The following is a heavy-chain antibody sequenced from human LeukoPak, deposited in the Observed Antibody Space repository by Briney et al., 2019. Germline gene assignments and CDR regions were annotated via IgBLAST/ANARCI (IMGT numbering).Heavy chain of an antibody. CDR3: ARSQNYYGSGDY. D-gene: IGHD3-10*01. V-gene: IGHV4-61*01. Sequence: SETLSLTCTVSGGSVSNGNYYWSWLGQPPGKALEWIGYIYYSGSANYNPSLEGRVTISVDTSKNQFSVKLSSVTAADTAVYYCARSQNYYGSGDYWSQGTLVTVSS. J-gene: IGHJ4*02. CDR2: IYYSGSA. CDR1: GGSVSNGNYY.